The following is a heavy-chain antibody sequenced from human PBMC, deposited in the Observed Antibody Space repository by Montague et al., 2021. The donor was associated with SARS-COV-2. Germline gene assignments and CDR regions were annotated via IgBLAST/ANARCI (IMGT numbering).Heavy chain of an antibody. CDR2: INHSGST. J-gene: IGHJ4*02. D-gene: IGHD5-12*01. CDR1: GGSFSGYY. V-gene: IGHV4-34*01. CDR3: ARGPTNNIGMVATRLDY. Sequence: SETLSLTCAVYGGSFSGYYWNWIRQPPGKGLEWIGEINHSGSTNYNPSLKSRVTISVDTSNNQFSLKLTSVTAADTAVYYCARGPTNNIGMVATRLDYWGQGTLVTVPS.